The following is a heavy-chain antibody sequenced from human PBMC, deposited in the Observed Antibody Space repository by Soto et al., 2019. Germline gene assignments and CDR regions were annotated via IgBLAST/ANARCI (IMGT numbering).Heavy chain of an antibody. Sequence: EVQLLESGGGLVQPGGSLRLSCAASGFTFSSYAMSWVRQAPGKGLEWVSAISGSGGSTYYADSVKVRYTISRDNSKSTLYLQMYSLRAEDTAVYYCAKSVRTLSSGWPYWGQGTLVTVSS. CDR3: AKSVRTLSSGWPY. CDR2: ISGSGGST. V-gene: IGHV3-23*01. CDR1: GFTFSSYA. J-gene: IGHJ4*02. D-gene: IGHD6-19*01.